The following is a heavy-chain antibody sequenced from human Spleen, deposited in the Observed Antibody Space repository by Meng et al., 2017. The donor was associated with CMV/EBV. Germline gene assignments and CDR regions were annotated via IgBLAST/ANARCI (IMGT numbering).Heavy chain of an antibody. CDR2: ISYDGSNK. CDR3: ARVSIFFGVVINGDAFDI. J-gene: IGHJ3*02. V-gene: IGHV3-30-3*01. CDR1: TFSSYA. D-gene: IGHD3-3*01. Sequence: TFSSYAMHWVRQAPGKGLEWVAVISYDGSNKYYADSVKGRFTISRDNSKNTLYLQMNSLRAEDTAVYYCARVSIFFGVVINGDAFDIWGQGTMVTVSS.